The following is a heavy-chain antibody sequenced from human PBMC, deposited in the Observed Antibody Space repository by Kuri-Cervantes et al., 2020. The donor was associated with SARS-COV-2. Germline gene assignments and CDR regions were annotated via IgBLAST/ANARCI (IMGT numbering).Heavy chain of an antibody. Sequence: GESLKISCAASEFIFSSSWMSWVRQAPGKGLEWVANIKQDGSEKYYLDSVKGRFTISRDNSKNTLYLQMNSLRAEDTAVYYCARYGAVERDYYYYYGMDVWGQGTTVTVSS. CDR1: EFIFSSSW. CDR2: IKQDGSEK. J-gene: IGHJ6*02. V-gene: IGHV3-7*04. D-gene: IGHD1-1*01. CDR3: ARYGAVERDYYYYYGMDV.